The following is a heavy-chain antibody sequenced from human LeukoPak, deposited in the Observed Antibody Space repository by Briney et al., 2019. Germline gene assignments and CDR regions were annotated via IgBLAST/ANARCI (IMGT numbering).Heavy chain of an antibody. CDR2: ISYDGSNK. V-gene: IGHV3-30*01. CDR1: GFNVSTNY. J-gene: IGHJ4*02. CDR3: ARAPGSYYDYYFDY. Sequence: PGGSLRLSCAASGFNVSTNYMNWVRQAPGKGLEWVAVISYDGSNKYYADSVEGRFTISRDNSKNTLYLQMNSLRAEDTAMYYCARAPGSYYDYYFDYWGQGTLVTVSS. D-gene: IGHD1-26*01.